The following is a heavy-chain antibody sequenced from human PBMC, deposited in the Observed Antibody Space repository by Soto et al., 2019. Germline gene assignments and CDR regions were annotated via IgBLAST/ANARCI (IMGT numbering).Heavy chain of an antibody. CDR2: ISGSGVST. CDR3: EKDQAAKFNRDWLTTHAFDI. CDR1: GFTFSSYS. D-gene: IGHD3-9*01. V-gene: IGHV3-23*01. J-gene: IGHJ3*02. Sequence: PGGSLRLSCAASGFTFSSYSMSWVRQAPWKGLEWVSAISGSGVSTYYADSVKGRFTISRDNSKNTLYLQMNSLRAEDTAVYYCEKDQAAKFNRDWLTTHAFDICGQGTMVTVSS.